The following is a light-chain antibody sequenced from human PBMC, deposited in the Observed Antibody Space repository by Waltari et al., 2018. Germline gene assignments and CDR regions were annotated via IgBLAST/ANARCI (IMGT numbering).Light chain of an antibody. CDR3: QKYDRLPAT. CDR2: GAS. V-gene: IGKV3-20*01. J-gene: IGKJ1*01. CDR1: QSVSRL. Sequence: EIVLTQSPGTLSLSPGERGTLSCRASQSVSRLLAWYQQIPGKPPRRLIDGASTSATGNPDRFGGSGCGTDFSLTISRLEPEDFEVYYCQKYDRLPATFGQGTKVEIK.